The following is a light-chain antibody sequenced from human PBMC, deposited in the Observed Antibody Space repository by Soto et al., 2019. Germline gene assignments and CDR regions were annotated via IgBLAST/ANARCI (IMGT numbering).Light chain of an antibody. CDR2: EVN. CDR3: SSYTSSSILV. J-gene: IGLJ1*01. Sequence: QSVLTQPASVSGSPGQSITISCTGTNSDIGGYNFVSWYQQHPGQAPKLIIYEVNNRPSGVSTRFSASKSGNTASLTISGLQAEDEADYYCSSYTSSSILVFGSGTKLTVL. CDR1: NSDIGGYNF. V-gene: IGLV2-14*03.